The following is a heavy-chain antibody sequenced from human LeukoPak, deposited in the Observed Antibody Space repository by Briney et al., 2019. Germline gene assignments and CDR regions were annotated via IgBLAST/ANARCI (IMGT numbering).Heavy chain of an antibody. CDR2: IYYSGST. J-gene: IGHJ5*02. CDR3: ASLYGSGRRFDP. V-gene: IGHV4-59*01. Sequence: SETLSLTCTVSGGSISSYYWSWIRQPPGKGLEWIGHIYYSGSTNYNPSLKSRVTISVDTSKNQFSLKLSSVTAADTAVYYCASLYGSGRRFDPWGQGTLVTVSS. D-gene: IGHD3-10*01. CDR1: GGSISSYY.